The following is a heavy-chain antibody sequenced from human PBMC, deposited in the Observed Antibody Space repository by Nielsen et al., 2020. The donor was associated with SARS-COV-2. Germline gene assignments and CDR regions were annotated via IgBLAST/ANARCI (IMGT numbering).Heavy chain of an antibody. V-gene: IGHV3-23*01. CDR3: ASRFSTMVRGVSNWFDP. CDR2: ISNSGNST. Sequence: GGSLRLSCAASGFTFGSYAMSWVRQAPGRGLEWVSAISNSGNSTYYADSVKGRFTISRDNAKNSLYLQMNSLRAEDTAVYYCASRFSTMVRGVSNWFDPWGQGTLVTVSS. D-gene: IGHD3-10*01. CDR1: GFTFGSYA. J-gene: IGHJ5*02.